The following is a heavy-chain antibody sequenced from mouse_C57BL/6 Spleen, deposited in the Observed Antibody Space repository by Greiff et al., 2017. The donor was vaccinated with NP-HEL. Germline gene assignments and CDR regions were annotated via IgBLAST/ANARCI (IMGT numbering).Heavy chain of an antibody. D-gene: IGHD1-1*01. CDR3: ARNYYGSSYSFDY. J-gene: IGHJ2*01. CDR2: IWTGGGT. CDR1: GFSLTSYA. V-gene: IGHV2-9-1*01. Sequence: VKLMESGPGLVAPSQSLSITCTVSGFSLTSYAISWVRQPPGKGLEWLGVIWTGGGTNYNSALKSRLSISKDNSKSQVFLKMNSLQTDDTARYYCARNYYGSSYSFDYWGQGTTLTVSS.